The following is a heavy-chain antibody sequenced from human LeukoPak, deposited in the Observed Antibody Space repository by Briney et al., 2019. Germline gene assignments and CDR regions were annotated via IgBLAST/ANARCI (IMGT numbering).Heavy chain of an antibody. CDR2: IYYSGST. J-gene: IGHJ4*02. Sequence: SETLSLTCTVSRASISIYYWSWIRQPPGKGLEWIGYIYYSGSTNYNPSLKGRITMSVDTSKNQFSLRLSSVTAADTAVYYCARGSDFGDYWGQGTLVTVSS. V-gene: IGHV4-59*01. CDR1: RASISIYY. CDR3: ARGSDFGDY. D-gene: IGHD4-17*01.